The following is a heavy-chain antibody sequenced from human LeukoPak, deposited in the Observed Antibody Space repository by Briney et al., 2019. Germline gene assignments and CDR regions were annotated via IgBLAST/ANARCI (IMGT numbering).Heavy chain of an antibody. J-gene: IGHJ4*02. CDR1: GGSISSGGYY. Sequence: SQTLSLTCTVSGGSISSGGYYWNWIRQHPGKGLEWIGFIYYSGSTYRNPSLKSRVSISVDTSKTQFSLKLSSVTAADTAVYYCARARDIVVRSNIYYFDYWVQGTLVAVSS. V-gene: IGHV4-31*03. D-gene: IGHD2-2*01. CDR2: IYYSGST. CDR3: ARARDIVVRSNIYYFDY.